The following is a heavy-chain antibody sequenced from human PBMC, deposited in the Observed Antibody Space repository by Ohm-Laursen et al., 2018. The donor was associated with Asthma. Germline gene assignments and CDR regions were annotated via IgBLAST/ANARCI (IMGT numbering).Heavy chain of an antibody. J-gene: IGHJ4*02. D-gene: IGHD5-24*01. Sequence: SVKVSCKASGYTFTSYAMHWVRQAPGQRLEWMGWINAGNGNTNYAPKFQDRVTMTTDTSTSTAYMELRGLRSDDTAVYYCARDMDGRGFDYWGQGTLVTVSS. CDR2: INAGNGNT. CDR1: GYTFTSYA. V-gene: IGHV1-3*01. CDR3: ARDMDGRGFDY.